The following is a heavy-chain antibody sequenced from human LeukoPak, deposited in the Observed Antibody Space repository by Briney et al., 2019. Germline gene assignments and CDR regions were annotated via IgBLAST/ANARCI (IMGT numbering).Heavy chain of an antibody. J-gene: IGHJ4*02. V-gene: IGHV3-64*01. CDR2: ISSNGGST. Sequence: PGGSLRLSCAASGFTFSSYAMHWVRQAPGKGLEYVSAISSNGGSTYYANSVKGRFTISRDNSKNTLYLQMGSLRAEDMAVYYCARVRELWFGPNDYWGQGTLVTVSS. CDR1: GFTFSSYA. CDR3: ARVRELWFGPNDY. D-gene: IGHD3-10*01.